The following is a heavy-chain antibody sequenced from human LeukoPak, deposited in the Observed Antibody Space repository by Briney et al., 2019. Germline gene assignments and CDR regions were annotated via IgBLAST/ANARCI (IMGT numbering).Heavy chain of an antibody. CDR2: IKQDGSEK. V-gene: IGHV3-7*01. Sequence: GGSLRLSCAASGFTFSSYWMSWVRQAPGKGLEWVANIKQDGSEKYYVDSVKGRFTISRDNAKNSLYLQMNSLRAEDTAVYYCAKASTVFKIDYWGQGTLVTVSS. D-gene: IGHD3-3*01. J-gene: IGHJ4*02. CDR3: AKASTVFKIDY. CDR1: GFTFSSYW.